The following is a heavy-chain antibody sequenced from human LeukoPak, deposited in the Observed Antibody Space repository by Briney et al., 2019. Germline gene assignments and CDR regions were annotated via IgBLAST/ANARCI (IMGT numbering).Heavy chain of an antibody. D-gene: IGHD3/OR15-3a*01. CDR1: GFTFSTYY. Sequence: GGSLRLSCAASGFTFSTYYMSWVRQAPGTGLEWVANIKQDGSEKYYVDSVKGRFTISRDNAKNSLYLQMNSLRAEDTAVYYCARGNDFYWGQGTLVTVSS. CDR2: IKQDGSEK. V-gene: IGHV3-7*01. CDR3: ARGNDFY. J-gene: IGHJ4*02.